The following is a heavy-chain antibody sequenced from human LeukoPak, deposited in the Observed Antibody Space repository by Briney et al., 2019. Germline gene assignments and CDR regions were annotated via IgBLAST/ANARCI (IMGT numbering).Heavy chain of an antibody. CDR2: IYYSGST. Sequence: NPSETLSLTCTVSGGSISSSSYYWGWIRQPPGKGLEWIGSIYYSGSTYYNPSLKSRVTISVDTSKNQFSLKLSSVTAADTAVYYCARAIKLGIWQYWYFDLWGRGTLVTVSS. CDR1: GGSISSSSYY. D-gene: IGHD7-27*01. CDR3: ARAIKLGIWQYWYFDL. J-gene: IGHJ2*01. V-gene: IGHV4-39*01.